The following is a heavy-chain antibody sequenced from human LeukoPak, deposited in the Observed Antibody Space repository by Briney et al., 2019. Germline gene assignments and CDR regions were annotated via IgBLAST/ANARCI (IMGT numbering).Heavy chain of an antibody. V-gene: IGHV4-39*01. J-gene: IGHJ5*02. Sequence: SETLSLTCTVSGGSISSNGYYWGWIRQPPGKGLEWIGSIYYSGTTFDNPSLKSRVTISIDKSRNQLSLKLSSVTSADTAVYYCARREYYDFWSGKGWFDPWGQGTLVTVSS. D-gene: IGHD3-3*01. CDR3: ARREYYDFWSGKGWFDP. CDR1: GGSISSNGYY. CDR2: IYYSGTT.